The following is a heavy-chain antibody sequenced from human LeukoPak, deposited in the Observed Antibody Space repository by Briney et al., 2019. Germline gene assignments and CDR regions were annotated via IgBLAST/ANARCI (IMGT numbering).Heavy chain of an antibody. Sequence: GASVKVSCKASGGTFSSYAISWVRQAPGQGLEWMGGIIPIFGTANYAQKFQGRVTITADKSTSTAYMELSSLRSEDTAVYYCASLLNSGYAEPYYYYMDVWGKGTTVTVSS. CDR1: GGTFSSYA. CDR3: ASLLNSGYAEPYYYYMDV. D-gene: IGHD5-12*01. CDR2: IIPIFGTA. V-gene: IGHV1-69*06. J-gene: IGHJ6*03.